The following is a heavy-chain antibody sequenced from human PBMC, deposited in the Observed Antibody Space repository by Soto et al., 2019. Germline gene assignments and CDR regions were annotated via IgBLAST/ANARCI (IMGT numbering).Heavy chain of an antibody. D-gene: IGHD3-3*01. V-gene: IGHV3-21*04. J-gene: IGHJ6*02. Sequence: GGSLRLSCTASGFTFSSYSMNWVRQAPGKGLEWVSSISSSSSYIYYADSVKGRFTISRDNAKNSLYLQMNSLRAEDTAVYYCARDRYYDFWSGYYPGAYYYYGMDVWGQGTTVTVSS. CDR2: ISSSSSYI. CDR3: ARDRYYDFWSGYYPGAYYYYGMDV. CDR1: GFTFSSYS.